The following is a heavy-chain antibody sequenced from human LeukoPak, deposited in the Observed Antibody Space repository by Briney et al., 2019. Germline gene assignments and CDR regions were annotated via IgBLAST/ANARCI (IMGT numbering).Heavy chain of an antibody. V-gene: IGHV3-69-1*01. CDR1: GSTLPDHP. J-gene: IGHJ4*02. CDR2: IGGDGIA. D-gene: IGHD1-14*01. CDR3: AKDRGNWAIDD. Sequence: VVSLRLSCVASGSTLPDHPIHCLRQAPGKGLEWISYIGGDGIAFYADSVKGRFNASKDDARKSMYLQMNSLRVEDTAVYYCAKDRGNWAIDDWGQGTQVTVSS.